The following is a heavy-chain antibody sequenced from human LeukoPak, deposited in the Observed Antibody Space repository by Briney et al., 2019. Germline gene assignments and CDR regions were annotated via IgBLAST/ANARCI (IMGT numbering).Heavy chain of an antibody. Sequence: SETLSLTCTVYGGSFSAYFWSWIRQPPGKGLEWIGEIDNRGSTACNQSLKGRVTISIDTSKNQFSLKLTSVTAADTAVYYCARDGADSYDWGQGTLVTVSS. V-gene: IGHV4-34*01. CDR3: ARDGADSYD. CDR2: IDNRGST. CDR1: GGSFSAYF. D-gene: IGHD5-18*01. J-gene: IGHJ4*02.